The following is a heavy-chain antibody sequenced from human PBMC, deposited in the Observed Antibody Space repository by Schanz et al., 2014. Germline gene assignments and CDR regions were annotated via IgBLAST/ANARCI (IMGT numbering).Heavy chain of an antibody. CDR3: ARVHIATYHYNSPGAFDI. CDR1: GYIFGSHG. D-gene: IGHD3-10*01. CDR2: INAHTGNT. V-gene: IGHV1-18*01. Sequence: QGQLVQSGAEVKKPGASVKVSCKASGYIFGSHGMTWVRQAPGQGPELMGWINAHTGNTQYAQKFQGRVNMTRDTVTTTVHLELTRLRTDDTAIYYCARVHIATYHYNSPGAFDIWSQGTRVTVSS. J-gene: IGHJ3*02.